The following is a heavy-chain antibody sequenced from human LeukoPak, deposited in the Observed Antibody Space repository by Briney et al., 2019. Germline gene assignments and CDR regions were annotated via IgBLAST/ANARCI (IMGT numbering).Heavy chain of an antibody. J-gene: IGHJ6*04. CDR1: GGSFSGYY. CDR3: ARLHCSSTSCYGPLYYYYGMDV. CDR2: INHRGST. V-gene: IGHV4-34*01. D-gene: IGHD2-2*01. Sequence: PSETLSLTCAVYGGSFSGYYWSWIRQPPGKGLEWIGEINHRGSTKYNPYLKSRVTISLETSKNHFSLKLSSVTAADTAVYYCARLHCSSTSCYGPLYYYYGMDVWGKGTTVTVSS.